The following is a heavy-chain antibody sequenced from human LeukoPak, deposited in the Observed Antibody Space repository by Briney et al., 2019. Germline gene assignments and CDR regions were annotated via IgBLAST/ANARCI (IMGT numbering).Heavy chain of an antibody. V-gene: IGHV3-7*01. Sequence: GESLRLSCAASGFTFSSYWMSWVRQAPGKGLKWVANIKEDGSEKYYVDSVKGRFTISRDNAKNSLFLEMNSLRAEDTALYYCAREEPVAILSHWGQGTLVTVSS. CDR2: IKEDGSEK. CDR3: AREEPVAILSH. D-gene: IGHD2-2*01. J-gene: IGHJ4*02. CDR1: GFTFSSYW.